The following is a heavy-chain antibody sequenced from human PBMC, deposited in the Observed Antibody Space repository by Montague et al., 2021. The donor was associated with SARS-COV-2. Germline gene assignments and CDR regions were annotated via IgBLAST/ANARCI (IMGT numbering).Heavy chain of an antibody. CDR2: VCRHLLERNY. CDR1: GDSVAGIEPA. CDR3: ARDPRYSLSWSFDY. Sequence: CAISGDSVAGIEPARSSEEHTSELQFRQQVVCRHLLERNYDYAVSVKSRMTISPDTSKNQFSLQLSSVTPEDRAVYYCARDPRYSLSWSFDYWGQGTLVTVSS. V-gene: IGHV6-1*01. J-gene: IGHJ4*02. D-gene: IGHD6-13*01.